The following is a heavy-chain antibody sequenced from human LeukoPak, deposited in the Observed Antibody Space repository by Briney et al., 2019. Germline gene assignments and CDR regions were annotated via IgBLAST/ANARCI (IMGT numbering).Heavy chain of an antibody. CDR1: GESFSGYY. CDR3: ARGGGRYCSSASCHLDY. CDR2: INHSGST. Sequence: SETLSLTCAVYGESFSGYYWSWIRQPPGKGLEWIGEINHSGSTNYNPSLKSRVTISVDTSKNQFSLKLSSATAADTAVYYCARGGGRYCSSASCHLDYWGQGTLVTVSS. J-gene: IGHJ4*02. D-gene: IGHD2-2*01. V-gene: IGHV4-34*01.